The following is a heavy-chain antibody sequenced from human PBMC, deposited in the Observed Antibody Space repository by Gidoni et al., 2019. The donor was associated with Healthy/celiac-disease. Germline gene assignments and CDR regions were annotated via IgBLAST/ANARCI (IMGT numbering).Heavy chain of an antibody. V-gene: IGHV4-59*01. CDR1: AGSISSYS. Sequence: QVQLQESGPGLVKPSETLSLTCTVSAGSISSYSWSWIRQPPGKGLEWIGYISYSGSTNYNPSLKSRVTISVDTSKNQFSLKLSSVTAADTAVYYCAREGADSSGPYDAFDIWGQGTMVTVSS. CDR2: ISYSGST. J-gene: IGHJ3*02. CDR3: AREGADSSGPYDAFDI. D-gene: IGHD3-22*01.